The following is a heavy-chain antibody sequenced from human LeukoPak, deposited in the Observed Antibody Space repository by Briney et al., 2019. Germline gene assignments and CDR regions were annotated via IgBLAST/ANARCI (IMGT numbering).Heavy chain of an antibody. J-gene: IGHJ5*02. V-gene: IGHV1-69*13. CDR1: GGTFSSYA. Sequence: ASVKVSCKASGGTFSSYAISWVRQAPGQGLEWMGGIIPIFGTANYAQKFQGRVTITADGSTSTAYMELSSLRSEDTAVYYCARGDFRGPLFDPWGQGTLVTVSS. CDR2: IIPIFGTA. CDR3: ARGDFRGPLFDP. D-gene: IGHD3-10*01.